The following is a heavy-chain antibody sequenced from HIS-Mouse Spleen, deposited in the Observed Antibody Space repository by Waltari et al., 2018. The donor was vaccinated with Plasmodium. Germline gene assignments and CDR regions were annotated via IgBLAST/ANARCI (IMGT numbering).Heavy chain of an antibody. Sequence: EVQLVESGGGLVQPGGSLRLSCAASGFTFRSYWMSWVRQGPGKGLEWVSSISSSSSYIYYADSVKGRFTISRDNAKNSLYLQMNSLRAEDTAVYYCAREDILTGYYNDYWYFDLWGRGTLVTVSS. CDR3: AREDILTGYYNDYWYFDL. CDR2: ISSSSSYI. D-gene: IGHD3-9*01. J-gene: IGHJ2*01. V-gene: IGHV3-21*01. CDR1: GFTFRSYW.